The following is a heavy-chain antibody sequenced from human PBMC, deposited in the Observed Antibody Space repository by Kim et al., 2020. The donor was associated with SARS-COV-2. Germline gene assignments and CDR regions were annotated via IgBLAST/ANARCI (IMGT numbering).Heavy chain of an antibody. D-gene: IGHD6-13*01. CDR1: GGSISSYY. Sequence: SETLSLTCTVSGGSISSYYWSWIRQPPGKGLEWIGYIYYTGSTNYNPSLKSRVTISVHTSKNQFSLKLSSVTAADTAVYYCARFISWFYAAAGTSNYFDYWGQGTLVTVSS. V-gene: IGHV4-59*01. CDR3: ARFISWFYAAAGTSNYFDY. J-gene: IGHJ4*02. CDR2: IYYTGST.